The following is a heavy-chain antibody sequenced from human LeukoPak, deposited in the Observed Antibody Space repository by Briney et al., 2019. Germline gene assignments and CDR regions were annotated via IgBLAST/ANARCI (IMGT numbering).Heavy chain of an antibody. CDR3: AREKYCSGGSCYFGRNNWERGFDY. Sequence: PSETLSLTCTVSGGSIRSSYYYWGWIRQPPGKGLEWIGSIYDSGSTYYNPSLKSRVTISVDTSKNQFSLKLNSVTAADTAVYYCAREKYCSGGSCYFGRNNWERGFDYWGQGTLVTVSS. CDR1: GGSIRSSYYY. CDR2: IYDSGST. D-gene: IGHD2-15*01. V-gene: IGHV4-39*01. J-gene: IGHJ4*02.